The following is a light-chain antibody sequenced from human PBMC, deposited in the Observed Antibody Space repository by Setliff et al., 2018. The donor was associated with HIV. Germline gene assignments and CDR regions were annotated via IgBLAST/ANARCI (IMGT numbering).Light chain of an antibody. J-gene: IGLJ1*01. CDR2: GNS. Sequence: QSALTQPPSVSGAPGQRVTISCTGSSSNIGAGYDVHWYQQLPGTAPKFLIYGNSNRPSGVPDRFSGSKPGTSASLAITGLQAEDEADYYCSSYTSRTPLYVFGTGTKVTVL. CDR3: SSYTSRTPLYV. V-gene: IGLV1-40*01. CDR1: SSNIGAGYD.